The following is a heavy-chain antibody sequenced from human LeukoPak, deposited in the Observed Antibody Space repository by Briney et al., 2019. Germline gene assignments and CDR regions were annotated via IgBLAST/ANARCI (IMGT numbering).Heavy chain of an antibody. V-gene: IGHV3-74*01. D-gene: IGHD3-9*01. CDR2: INSDGSST. J-gene: IGHJ4*02. Sequence: GGSLRLSCAASGFTFSSYWMHWVRQAPGKGLVWVSRINSDGSSTSYADSVKGRFTISRDNSKNTLYLQMNSLRAEDTAVYYCASGIGILTGYYSGYYFDYWGQGTLVTVSS. CDR1: GFTFSSYW. CDR3: ASGIGILTGYYSGYYFDY.